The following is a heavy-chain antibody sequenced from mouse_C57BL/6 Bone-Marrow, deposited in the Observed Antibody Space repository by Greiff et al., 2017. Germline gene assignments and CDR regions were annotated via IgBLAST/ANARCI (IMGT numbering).Heavy chain of an antibody. CDR3: ATDYYGSSYWYFDV. V-gene: IGHV1-64*01. D-gene: IGHD1-1*01. Sequence: QVQLQQSGAELVKPGASVKLSCKASGYTFTSYWMHWVKQRPGQGLEWIGMIHPNSGSTNYNEKFKSKATLTVDKSSSTAYMQLSSLTSEDSAVYYCATDYYGSSYWYFDVWGTGTMVTVSS. J-gene: IGHJ1*03. CDR1: GYTFTSYW. CDR2: IHPNSGST.